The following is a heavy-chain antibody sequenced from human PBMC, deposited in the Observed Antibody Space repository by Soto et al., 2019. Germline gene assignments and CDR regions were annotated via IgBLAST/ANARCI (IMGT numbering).Heavy chain of an antibody. V-gene: IGHV1-69*01. J-gene: IGHJ4*02. Sequence: VKVSCKASGYTFTGYYMHWVRQAPGQGLEWMGGIIPIFGTANYAQKFQGRVTITADESTSTAYMELSSLRSEDTAVYYCAKTVDTAMVTFDYWGQGTLVTVSS. D-gene: IGHD5-18*01. CDR2: IIPIFGTA. CDR1: GYTFTGYY. CDR3: AKTVDTAMVTFDY.